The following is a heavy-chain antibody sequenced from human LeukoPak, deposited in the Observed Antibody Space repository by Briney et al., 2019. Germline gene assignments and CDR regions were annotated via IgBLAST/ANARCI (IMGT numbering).Heavy chain of an antibody. Sequence: PSETLSLTCTVSGGSISSYYWSWIRQPPGKGLEWIGYIYYSGSTNYNPSLKSRVTISVDTSKNQFSLKLSSVTAADTAVYYCARATPKNIAAAGIGVDYWGQGTLVTVSS. CDR3: ARATPKNIAAAGIGVDY. V-gene: IGHV4-59*12. J-gene: IGHJ4*02. CDR2: IYYSGST. CDR1: GGSISSYY. D-gene: IGHD6-13*01.